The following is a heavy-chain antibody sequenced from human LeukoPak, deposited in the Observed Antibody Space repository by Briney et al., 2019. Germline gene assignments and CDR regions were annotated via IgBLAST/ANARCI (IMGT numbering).Heavy chain of an antibody. CDR2: IYYSGST. V-gene: IGHV4-59*08. J-gene: IGHJ5*02. D-gene: IGHD2-2*01. CDR3: ARQFAVVPAAWGDWFDP. Sequence: SETLSLTCNVSGGSISSYYWSWIRQPPGKGLEWMGCIYYSGSTNYNPSLMSRVTISVDTSKNQFSLKLSSVTAADTAVYYCARQFAVVPAAWGDWFDPWGQGTLVTVSS. CDR1: GGSISSYY.